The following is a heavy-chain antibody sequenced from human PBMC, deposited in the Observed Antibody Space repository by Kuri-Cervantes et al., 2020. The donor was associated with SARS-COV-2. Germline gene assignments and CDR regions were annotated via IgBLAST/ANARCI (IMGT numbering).Heavy chain of an antibody. Sequence: PVKVSCKASGGTFSSYAISWVRQAPGQGLEWMGGIIPIFGTANYAQKFQGRVTITADESTSTAYMELSSLRSEDTAVYYCARERGGDIVVVPAAIFGQFYYYYMDVWGKGTTVTVSS. CDR3: ARERGGDIVVVPAAIFGQFYYYYMDV. CDR2: IIPIFGTA. D-gene: IGHD2-2*02. CDR1: GGTFSSYA. V-gene: IGHV1-69*13. J-gene: IGHJ6*03.